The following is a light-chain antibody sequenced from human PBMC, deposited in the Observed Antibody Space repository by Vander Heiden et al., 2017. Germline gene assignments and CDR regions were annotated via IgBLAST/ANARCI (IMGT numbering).Light chain of an antibody. Sequence: DIQLTQSPSFLSASVGDRVTITCRASQGISSYLAWYQQKPGKAPKLLIYAAYNLQCGVPSRFTISSLHPEDFATYYCQQLNSYLPTFGGGTKVEIK. J-gene: IGKJ4*01. CDR3: QQLNSYLPT. CDR2: AAY. V-gene: IGKV1-9*01. CDR1: QGISSY.